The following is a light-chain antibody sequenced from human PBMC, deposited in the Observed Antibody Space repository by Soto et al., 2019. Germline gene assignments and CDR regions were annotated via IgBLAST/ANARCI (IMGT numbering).Light chain of an antibody. CDR2: DAS. CDR1: QSVRSGR. CDR3: QEYDDSPPIN. J-gene: IGKJ5*01. Sequence: EIVLTQSPDTLSLSPGERATLSCRASQSVRSGRLAWYQQKPGQAPRLVIFDASNRASGIPVRFSGSGSGTDFTLTITRLEPEDFAVYYCQEYDDSPPINFGLGTRLEIK. V-gene: IGKV3-20*01.